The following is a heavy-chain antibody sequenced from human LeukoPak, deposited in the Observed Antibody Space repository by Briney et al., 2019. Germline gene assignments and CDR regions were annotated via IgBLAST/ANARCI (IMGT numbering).Heavy chain of an antibody. V-gene: IGHV3-30*04. CDR3: ARVLYDSSGYYIDY. D-gene: IGHD3-22*01. Sequence: GGSLRLSCAASGFTFSSYPMHWVRQAPGKGLEWVALISYDGTHKYYADSVKGRFTISRDNSKNTLYLLMNSLRVEDTAVYFCARVLYDSSGYYIDYWGQGTLVTVSS. J-gene: IGHJ4*02. CDR1: GFTFSSYP. CDR2: ISYDGTHK.